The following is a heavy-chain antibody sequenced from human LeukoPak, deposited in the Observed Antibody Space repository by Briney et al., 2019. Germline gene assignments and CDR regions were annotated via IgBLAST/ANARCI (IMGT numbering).Heavy chain of an antibody. J-gene: IGHJ4*02. CDR3: ARSGGTATGKYERATLDY. CDR1: GDSVSSNSAA. Sequence: SQTLSLTCDISGDSVSSNSAAWNWIRQSPSRGLEWLGRTYYRSKWHSDYAVSLKSRMTINADTSKNHFSLQLNSVTPDDTAVYYCARSGGTATGKYERATLDYWGQGTLVTVSS. D-gene: IGHD1-14*01. CDR2: TYYRSKWHS. V-gene: IGHV6-1*01.